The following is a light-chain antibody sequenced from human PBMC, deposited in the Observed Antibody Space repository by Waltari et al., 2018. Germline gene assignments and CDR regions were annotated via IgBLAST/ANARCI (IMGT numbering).Light chain of an antibody. J-gene: IGKJ2*01. CDR3: QQYNNWPPEVT. V-gene: IGKV3-15*01. CDR2: GAS. Sequence: EIVMPQSPAPLSVSPGERANLSCRASQSVSSNLAWYQQKPGQAPRLLIYGASTRATGIPDRFSGSGSGTEFTLTISSMQSEDFAVYYCQQYNNWPPEVTFGQGTKLEIK. CDR1: QSVSSN.